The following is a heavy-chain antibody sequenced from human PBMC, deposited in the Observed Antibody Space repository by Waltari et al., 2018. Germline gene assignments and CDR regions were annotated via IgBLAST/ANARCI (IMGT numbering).Heavy chain of an antibody. CDR2: MNPNSGNT. J-gene: IGHJ4*02. CDR1: GYTFTSYD. CDR3: ATRLRWLHAGDY. Sequence: QVQLVQSGAEVKKPGASVKVSCNASGYTFTSYDINWVRQATGQGREWMGWMNPNSGNTGYAQKFQGRVTMTRNTSISTAYMELSSLRSEDTAVYYCATRLRWLHAGDYWGQGTLVTVSS. V-gene: IGHV1-8*01. D-gene: IGHD4-17*01.